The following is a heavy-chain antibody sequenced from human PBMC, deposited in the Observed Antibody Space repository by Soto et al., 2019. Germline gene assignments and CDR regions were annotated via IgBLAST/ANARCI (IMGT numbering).Heavy chain of an antibody. CDR1: GFTFSSFE. V-gene: IGHV3-48*03. J-gene: IGHJ4*02. CDR3: ARDSRGGAAPRPTFYY. Sequence: EVQLAESGGGLAQPGGSLRLSCVDSGFTFSSFEMNCVRQTPGKGLEWLSYIGRSGETIYYADSVKGRFTISRDNAKSSLFLQMNGLRDEDTGIYYCARDSRGGAAPRPTFYYWGRGTLVTVSS. D-gene: IGHD6-6*01. CDR2: IGRSGETI.